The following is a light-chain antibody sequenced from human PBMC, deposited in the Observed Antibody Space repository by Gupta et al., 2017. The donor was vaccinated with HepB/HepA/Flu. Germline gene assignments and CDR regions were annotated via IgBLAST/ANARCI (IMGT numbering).Light chain of an antibody. J-gene: IGLJ1*01. Sequence: QPASVSGSPGQSITISCTGTSSDVGGYNYVSWYQQHPGKAPKLMICDVSKRPSGVSNRFSGSKSGNTASLTISGLQAEDEADYYCNAYTGSSTVVFGTGTKVTVL. V-gene: IGLV2-14*03. CDR1: SSDVGGYNY. CDR2: DVS. CDR3: NAYTGSSTVV.